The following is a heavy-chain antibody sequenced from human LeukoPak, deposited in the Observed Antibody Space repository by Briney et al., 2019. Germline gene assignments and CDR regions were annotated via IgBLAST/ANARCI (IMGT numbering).Heavy chain of an antibody. Sequence: GGSLRLSCAASGFTFSSYAMHWVRQAPGKGLEYVSAISSNGGSTYYANSVKGRFTISRDNSKNTLYLRMGSLRAEDMAVYYCAREPGSYYYDYWGQGTLVTVSS. V-gene: IGHV3-64*01. CDR2: ISSNGGST. CDR1: GFTFSSYA. J-gene: IGHJ4*02. D-gene: IGHD3-10*01. CDR3: AREPGSYYYDY.